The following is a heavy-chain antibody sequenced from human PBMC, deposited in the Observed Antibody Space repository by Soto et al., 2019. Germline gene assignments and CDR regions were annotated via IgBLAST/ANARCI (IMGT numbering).Heavy chain of an antibody. CDR1: GFTFSSYD. CDR2: ISYSSSYV. V-gene: IGHV3-21*01. D-gene: IGHD3-22*01. Sequence: EVHLVESGGGLVKPGGSLRLSCAASGFTFSSYDMNWVRQAPGKGLEWVSSISYSSSYVYYADSVKGRFIISRDNAKNSLSLQMDSLRAEDTAVYYCATYYDGTGYNFDYWGQGTLVTVSS. J-gene: IGHJ4*02. CDR3: ATYYDGTGYNFDY.